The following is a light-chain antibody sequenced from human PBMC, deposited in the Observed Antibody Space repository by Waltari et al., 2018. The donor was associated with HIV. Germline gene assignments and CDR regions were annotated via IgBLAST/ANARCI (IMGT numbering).Light chain of an antibody. V-gene: IGLV2-14*01. CDR3: SSYTSSSTWV. CDR1: SSDVGGYNY. CDR2: DVS. J-gene: IGLJ3*02. Sequence: QSALTQPASVSGSPGQSITISCTGTSSDVGGYNYVSWYQRHPGKAPNLVSYDVSKRPSGVSNRFSGAKSGNTASLPVSGLQAEDEADYYCSSYTSSSTWVFGGGTKLTVL.